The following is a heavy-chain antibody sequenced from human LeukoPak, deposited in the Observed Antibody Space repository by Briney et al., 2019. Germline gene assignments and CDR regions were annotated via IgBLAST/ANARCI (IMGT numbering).Heavy chain of an antibody. V-gene: IGHV3-23*01. CDR3: ARGPGIRGGSYYGHFDY. CDR1: GFTFSSYA. D-gene: IGHD1-26*01. CDR2: ISGSGGRT. Sequence: PGGSLRLSCAASGFTFSSYAMTWVRQAPGKGLEWVSSISGSGGRTIYADSVEGRFTISRDNSKNTLNLQMNSLRAEDTAVYYCARGPGIRGGSYYGHFDYWGQGTLVTVSS. J-gene: IGHJ4*02.